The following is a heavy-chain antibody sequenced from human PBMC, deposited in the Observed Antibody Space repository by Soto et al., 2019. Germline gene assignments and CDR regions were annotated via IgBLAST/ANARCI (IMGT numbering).Heavy chain of an antibody. CDR2: IIPIFGTA. D-gene: IGHD3-22*01. CDR1: GYIFTGYS. Sequence: ASVKVSCKASGYIFTGYSISWVRQAPGQGLEWMGGIIPIFGTANYAQKFQGRVTITADKSTSTAYMELSSLRSEDTAVYYCARDAPRYYDSSGYPPYYYYGMDVWGQGTTVTVSS. CDR3: ARDAPRYYDSSGYPPYYYYGMDV. J-gene: IGHJ6*02. V-gene: IGHV1-69*06.